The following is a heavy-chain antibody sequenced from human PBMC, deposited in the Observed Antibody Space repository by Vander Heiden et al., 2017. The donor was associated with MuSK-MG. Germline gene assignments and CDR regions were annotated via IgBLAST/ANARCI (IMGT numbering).Heavy chain of an antibody. CDR3: ARGRRAGTPFY. CDR1: GRSFSGYY. CDR2: INHSEST. D-gene: IGHD6-19*01. V-gene: IGHV4-34*01. J-gene: IGHJ4*02. Sequence: QVQPQQRGAGPLKPSETLSLTCAVHGRSFSGYYWSWIRQAPGKGLEWIGKINHSESTNYNPSHKSRVTISVDTSKNQFSLKLGSVTAADTAVYYCARGRRAGTPFYWGQGTLVTVSS.